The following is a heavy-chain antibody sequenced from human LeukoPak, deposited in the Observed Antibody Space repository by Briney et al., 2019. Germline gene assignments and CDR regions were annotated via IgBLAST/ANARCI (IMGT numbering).Heavy chain of an antibody. V-gene: IGHV3-7*01. CDR1: GFTLSNYW. D-gene: IGHD2-15*01. CDR2: IKQDASKT. CDR3: AKEVNCSGGSCYYYYYGMDV. J-gene: IGHJ6*02. Sequence: GGSLRLSCAASGFTLSNYWMTWVRQAPGKGLEWVANIKQDASKTYYVDSVKGRFTISRDNAKNSLYLQMNSLRAEDTAVYYCAKEVNCSGGSCYYYYYGMDVWGQGTTVTVSS.